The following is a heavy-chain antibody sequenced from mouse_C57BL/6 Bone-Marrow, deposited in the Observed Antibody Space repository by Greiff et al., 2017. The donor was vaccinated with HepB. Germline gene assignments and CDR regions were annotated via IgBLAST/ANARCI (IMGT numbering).Heavy chain of an antibody. V-gene: IGHV3-6*01. CDR1: GYSITSGYY. Sequence: EVKLQESGPGLVKPSQSLSLTCSVTGYSITSGYYWYWIRQFPGNKLEWMGYISYDGSNNYNPALKNRISITRDTSKNTFFLKLNSVTTEDTATYYCARDRRYYGSSSFAYWGQGTLVTVSA. J-gene: IGHJ3*01. D-gene: IGHD1-1*01. CDR2: ISYDGSN. CDR3: ARDRRYYGSSSFAY.